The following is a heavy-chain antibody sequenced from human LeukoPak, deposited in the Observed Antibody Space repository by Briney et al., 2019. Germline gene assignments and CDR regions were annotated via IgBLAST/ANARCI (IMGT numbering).Heavy chain of an antibody. CDR2: FDPEDGET. CDR3: ATVSGSYSRFDY. Sequence: ASVKVSCKVSGYTLTELSMLWVRQAPGKGLEWMGGFDPEDGETIYAQKFQGRVTMTEDTSTDTAYMELSSLRSEDTAVYYCATVSGSYSRFDYWGQGTLVTVSS. V-gene: IGHV1-24*01. J-gene: IGHJ4*02. D-gene: IGHD1-26*01. CDR1: GYTLTELS.